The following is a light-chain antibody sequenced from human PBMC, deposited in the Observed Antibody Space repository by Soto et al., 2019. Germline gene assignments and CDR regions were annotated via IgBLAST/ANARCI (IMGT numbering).Light chain of an antibody. CDR3: CSYAGSYTFPYV. CDR2: DVS. Sequence: QSALTQPRSVSGSPGQSVTISCTGTSSDVGGYNYVSWYQQHPGKAPKLMIYDVSKRPSEVPDRFSGSKSGNTASLTTSGLQAEDEADYYCCSYAGSYTFPYVFGTGTKVTVL. J-gene: IGLJ1*01. CDR1: SSDVGGYNY. V-gene: IGLV2-11*01.